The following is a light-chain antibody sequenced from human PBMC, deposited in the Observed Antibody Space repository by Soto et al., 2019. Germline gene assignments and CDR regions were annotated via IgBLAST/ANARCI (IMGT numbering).Light chain of an antibody. Sequence: ETVMTQSPATLSVSPGERATLSCRASQSVNSNLAWYQQKLGQAPRVLIYGASTRATGIPDRFSGSGSGTEFILTISSLQSEDFAVYYCQQYNNWPPAFGQGTKVDIK. CDR3: QQYNNWPPA. V-gene: IGKV3-15*01. CDR1: QSVNSN. J-gene: IGKJ1*01. CDR2: GAS.